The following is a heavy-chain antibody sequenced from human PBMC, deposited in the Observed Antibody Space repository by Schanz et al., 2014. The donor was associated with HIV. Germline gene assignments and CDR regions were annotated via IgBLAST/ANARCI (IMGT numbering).Heavy chain of an antibody. CDR2: ISYDGSKE. Sequence: QVQLVESGGGVVQPGRSLRLSCVASGFTFSSYGMHWVRQAPGKGLEWVAVISYDGSKEYYVDSVKGRFTISRENSKNTLYLQMNSLRTEDTAVYYCAKDGFAEQQLSGNDSWGQGTLVTVSS. CDR3: AKDGFAEQQLSGNDS. D-gene: IGHD6-13*01. J-gene: IGHJ4*02. V-gene: IGHV3-30*18. CDR1: GFTFSSYG.